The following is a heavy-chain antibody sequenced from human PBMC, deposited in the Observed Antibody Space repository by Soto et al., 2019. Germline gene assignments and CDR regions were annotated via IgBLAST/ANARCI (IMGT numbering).Heavy chain of an antibody. D-gene: IGHD5-12*01. CDR3: ARKPTRWAYYYYGMDV. CDR2: ISDDGSNK. CDR1: GFTFSSYA. Sequence: QVQLVESGGGVVQPGRSLRLSCAASGFTFSSYAMHWVRQAPGKGLEWVAVISDDGSNKYYADSVKGRFTISRDNSKNTLYLQMNSLRAEDTAVYYCARKPTRWAYYYYGMDVWGQGTTVTVSS. V-gene: IGHV3-30-3*01. J-gene: IGHJ6*02.